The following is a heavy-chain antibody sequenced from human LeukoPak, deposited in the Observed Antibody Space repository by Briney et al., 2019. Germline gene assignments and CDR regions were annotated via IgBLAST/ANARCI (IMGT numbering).Heavy chain of an antibody. CDR2: INPNSGGT. J-gene: IGHJ4*02. CDR3: ARVSNWNYYRL. V-gene: IGHV1-2*02. CDR1: GYAFTGYY. Sequence: ASVKVSCKASGYAFTGYYMHWVRQAPGQGLEWMGWINPNSGGTNYAQKFQGRVTMTRDTSISTAYMELSRLGSDDTAVYYCARVSNWNYYRLWGQGTLVTVSS. D-gene: IGHD1-7*01.